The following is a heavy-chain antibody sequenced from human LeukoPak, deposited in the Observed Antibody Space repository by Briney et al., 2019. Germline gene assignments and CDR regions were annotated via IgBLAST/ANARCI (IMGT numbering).Heavy chain of an antibody. V-gene: IGHV1-8*01. CDR2: MNPNRGNT. J-gene: IGHJ1*01. CDR3: ARGPPSPQYFQH. Sequence: ASVKVSCKASGYTFTNYDSYWGRQATGQGVEGMGWMNPNRGNTGYAQKFQGRVTMTTNTSISTAYMELSSLRSEDTAVYSCARGPPSPQYFQHWGQGTLVTVSS. CDR1: GYTFTNYD.